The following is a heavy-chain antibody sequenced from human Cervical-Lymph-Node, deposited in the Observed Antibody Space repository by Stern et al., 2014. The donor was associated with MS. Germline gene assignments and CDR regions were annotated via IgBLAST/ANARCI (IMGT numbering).Heavy chain of an antibody. J-gene: IGHJ4*02. Sequence: VQLEESGTEVKKPGASLIVSCKASGYTFTSYGISWVRQAPGQGLEWVGWISADSGPTKYAQNLRDRITLTRDTSTGTAYMELRTLRSEDTAVYYCARDKMHAFDYWGQGTLVSVSS. CDR2: ISADSGPT. V-gene: IGHV1-18*01. CDR3: ARDKMHAFDY. D-gene: IGHD2-8*01. CDR1: GYTFTSYG.